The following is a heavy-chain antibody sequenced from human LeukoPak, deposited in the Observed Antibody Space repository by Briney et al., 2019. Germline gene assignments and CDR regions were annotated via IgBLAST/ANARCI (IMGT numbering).Heavy chain of an antibody. CDR2: IPYDGSNK. Sequence: PGGSLRLSCAASGFTFSSYGMHWVRQAPGKGLEWVAVIPYDGSNKYYADSVKGRFTISRDNSKNTLYLQMNSLRAEDTAVYYCAKDLISGYFDYWGQGTLVTVSS. V-gene: IGHV3-30*18. CDR1: GFTFSSYG. CDR3: AKDLISGYFDY. J-gene: IGHJ4*02. D-gene: IGHD2/OR15-2a*01.